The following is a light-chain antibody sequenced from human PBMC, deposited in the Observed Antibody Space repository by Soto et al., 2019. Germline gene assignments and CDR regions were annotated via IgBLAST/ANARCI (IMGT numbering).Light chain of an antibody. CDR1: QNIGNN. CDR2: AAS. J-gene: IGKJ1*01. CDR3: QQYNYWPS. Sequence: DIVMTQSPATLSVSPGERVTLSCKAGQNIGNNLGWYQQKPGQTPRLLIYAASTRATGIPARFSGTASGTEFTLTISSLQSEDTAVYYCQQYNYWPSFGQGTKVEIK. V-gene: IGKV3-15*01.